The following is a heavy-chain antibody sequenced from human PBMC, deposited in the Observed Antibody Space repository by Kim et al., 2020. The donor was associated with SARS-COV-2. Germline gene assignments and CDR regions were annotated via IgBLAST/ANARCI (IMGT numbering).Heavy chain of an antibody. V-gene: IGHV3-43*02. D-gene: IGHD1-26*01. CDR2: ISGDGGST. CDR3: ARSIARWELLAVVSY. J-gene: IGHJ4*02. CDR1: GFTFDDYA. Sequence: GGSLRLSCGASGFTFDDYAMHWVRQAPGKGLEWVSLISGDGGSTYYADSVKGRFTISRDNSKNSLYLQMNSLRTEDTALYYCARSIARWELLAVVSYWGQGTLVTVSS.